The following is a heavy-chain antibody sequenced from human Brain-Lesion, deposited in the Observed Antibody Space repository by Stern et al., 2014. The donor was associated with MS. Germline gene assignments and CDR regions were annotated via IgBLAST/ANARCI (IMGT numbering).Heavy chain of an antibody. Sequence: EVQLVESGAEVKKPGESLKISCKGSGYRFDNYWIDWVRQKPGKGLEWMGIIYTADSDTRYSPSLQGQVTISADKSISTVYLQWSSLKASDTAMYYCARTYSSGWYGGHAFDIWGQGTMVTVSS. J-gene: IGHJ3*02. V-gene: IGHV5-51*01. D-gene: IGHD6-19*01. CDR2: IYTADSDT. CDR1: GYRFDNYW. CDR3: ARTYSSGWYGGHAFDI.